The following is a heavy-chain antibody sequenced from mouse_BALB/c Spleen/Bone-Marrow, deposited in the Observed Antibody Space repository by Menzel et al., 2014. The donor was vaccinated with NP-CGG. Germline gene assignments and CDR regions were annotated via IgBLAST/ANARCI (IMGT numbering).Heavy chain of an antibody. CDR3: AKGYDSSSWFAY. CDR2: VIVNGDCT. V-gene: IGHV5-6-3*01. D-gene: IGHD2-4*01. J-gene: IGHJ3*01. Sequence: EVKVVESGGCLLQPGGSLKLSCAASGFTFRNYGMSLFRHTPDKRRAMIATVIVNGDCTYHPDIVKGRFTISRDNAKNPMSLQMISLKSEDTAMYYCAKGYDSSSWFAYWGQGTLVTDSA. CDR1: GFTFRNYG.